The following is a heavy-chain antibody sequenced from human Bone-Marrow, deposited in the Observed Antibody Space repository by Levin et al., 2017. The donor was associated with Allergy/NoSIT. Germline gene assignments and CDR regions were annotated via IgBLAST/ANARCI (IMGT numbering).Heavy chain of an antibody. J-gene: IGHJ4*02. Sequence: GGSLRLSCATSGFSFTTYSLNWVRQAPGKGLEWISYISTGGSTIYYADSVKDRFTISRDNANNSLYLQMNNLRAEDTAVYYCARDTFRGVLITEFDLWGQGALVTVSS. V-gene: IGHV3-48*04. D-gene: IGHD3-10*01. CDR1: GFSFTTYS. CDR2: ISTGGSTI. CDR3: ARDTFRGVLITEFDL.